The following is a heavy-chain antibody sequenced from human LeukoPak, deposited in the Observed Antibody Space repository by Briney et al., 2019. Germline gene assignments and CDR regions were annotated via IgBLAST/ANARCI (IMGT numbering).Heavy chain of an antibody. CDR1: GYSFTSYD. CDR3: ARARQWLGH. CDR2: MNPNSGNT. D-gene: IGHD6-19*01. Sequence: ASVKVSCKASGYSFTSYDINWVRQATGQGLEWMGWMNPNSGNTGSAQKFQGRVTMTRNTSISTAYMELSSLRSEDTAVYYCARARQWLGHWGQGTLVTVSS. J-gene: IGHJ4*02. V-gene: IGHV1-8*01.